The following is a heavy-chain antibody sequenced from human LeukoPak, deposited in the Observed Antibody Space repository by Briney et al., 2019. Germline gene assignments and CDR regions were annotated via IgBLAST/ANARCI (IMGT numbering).Heavy chain of an antibody. V-gene: IGHV1-8*01. CDR3: ATELRWKDH. CDR2: MKPNSGNT. D-gene: IGHD4-23*01. CDR1: GYTFTNYD. J-gene: IGHJ4*02. Sequence: ASVKVSCKASGYTFTNYDINWVRQATGQGLEWMGYMKPNSGNTGYAQKFQGRVTVTRDTSISTAYMELSSLGSEDTAVYYCATELRWKDHWGQGTLVTVSS.